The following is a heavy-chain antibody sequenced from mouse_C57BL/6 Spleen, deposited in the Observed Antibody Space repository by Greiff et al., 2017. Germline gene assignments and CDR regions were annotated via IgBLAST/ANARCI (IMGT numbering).Heavy chain of an antibody. Sequence: EVQLQESGGGLVQPGGSMKLSCAASGFTFSDAWMDWVRQSPEKGLEWVAEIRNKANNHATYYAESVKGRFTISRDDSKSSVYLQMNSLRAEDTGIYYCTRIYYYGSSYDWYFDVWGTGTTVTVSS. CDR1: GFTFSDAW. V-gene: IGHV6-6*01. CDR3: TRIYYYGSSYDWYFDV. J-gene: IGHJ1*03. D-gene: IGHD1-1*01. CDR2: IRNKANNHAT.